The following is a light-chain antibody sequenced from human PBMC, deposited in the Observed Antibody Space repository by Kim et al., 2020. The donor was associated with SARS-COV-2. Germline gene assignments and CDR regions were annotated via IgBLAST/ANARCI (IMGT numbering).Light chain of an antibody. Sequence: VSVSPGQTARIPCSGYRLGEKFASWYQQMPGQSPILVIYQDTQRAPGIPERFSGSNSGDTATLTIAGTQAMDEAHYYCQTWGTSVVFGGGTQLTVL. CDR1: RLGEKF. J-gene: IGLJ2*01. CDR3: QTWGTSVV. V-gene: IGLV3-1*01. CDR2: QDT.